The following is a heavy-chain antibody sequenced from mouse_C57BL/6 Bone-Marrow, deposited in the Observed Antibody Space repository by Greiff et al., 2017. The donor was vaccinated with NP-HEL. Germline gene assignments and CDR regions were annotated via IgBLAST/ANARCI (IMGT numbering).Heavy chain of an antibody. CDR2: INYDGSST. CDR1: GFTFSDYY. Sequence: EVQRVESEGGLVQPGSSMKLSCTASGFTFSDYYMAWVRQVPEKGLEWVANINYDGSSTYYLDSLKSRFIISRDNAKNILYLQMSSLKSEDTATYYCARVPIYYAMDYWGQGTSVTVSS. J-gene: IGHJ4*01. V-gene: IGHV5-16*01. CDR3: ARVPIYYAMDY.